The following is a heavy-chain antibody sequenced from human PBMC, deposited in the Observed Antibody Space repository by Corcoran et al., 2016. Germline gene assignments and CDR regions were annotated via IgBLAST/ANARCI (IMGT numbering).Heavy chain of an antibody. D-gene: IGHD4-17*01. V-gene: IGHV1-18*01. CDR1: GYTFTSYG. J-gene: IGHJ4*02. Sequence: QVQLVQSGAEVKKPGASVKVSCKASGYTFTSYGISWVRQAPGQGLEWMGWISAYNGNTNYAQKLQGRVTMTTDTSTSTAYMELRSLSSDDTAVYYCARDNDYGGNSGGGPGYFDYWGQGTLVTVSS. CDR3: ARDNDYGGNSGGGPGYFDY. CDR2: ISAYNGNT.